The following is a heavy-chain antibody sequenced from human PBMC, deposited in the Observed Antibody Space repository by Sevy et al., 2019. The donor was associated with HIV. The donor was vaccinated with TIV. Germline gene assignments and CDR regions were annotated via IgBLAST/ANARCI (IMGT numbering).Heavy chain of an antibody. CDR2: LKNKANGGTV. D-gene: IGHD3-16*01. J-gene: IGHJ4*02. CDR1: GFTFGDYA. V-gene: IGHV3-49*04. Sequence: GGSLRLSCTASGFTFGDYAINWVRQAPGKGLEWVAFLKNKANGGTVDHAASVKGRFTISRDDSKSIAYLQMNDLKTEDTAVYYCTRGKGAESIFDYWGQGALVTVSS. CDR3: TRGKGAESIFDY.